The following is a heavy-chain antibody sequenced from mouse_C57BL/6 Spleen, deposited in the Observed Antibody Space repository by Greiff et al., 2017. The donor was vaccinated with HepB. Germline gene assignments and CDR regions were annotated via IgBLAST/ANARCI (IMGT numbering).Heavy chain of an antibody. D-gene: IGHD2-5*01. Sequence: QVQLQQSGPELVKPGASVKLSCKASGYTFTSYDINWVKQRPGQGLEWIGWIYPRDGSTKYNEKFKGKATLTVDTSSSTAYMELHSLTSEDSAVYFCARDYSNYVWYFDVWGTGTTVTVSS. CDR1: GYTFTSYD. CDR2: IYPRDGST. J-gene: IGHJ1*03. V-gene: IGHV1-85*01. CDR3: ARDYSNYVWYFDV.